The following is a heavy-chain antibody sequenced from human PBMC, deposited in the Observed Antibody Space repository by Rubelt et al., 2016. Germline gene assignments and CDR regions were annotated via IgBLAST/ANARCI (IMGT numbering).Heavy chain of an antibody. CDR2: ISGSGDST. CDR1: GFTFSSYA. V-gene: IGHV3-23*01. D-gene: IGHD3-22*01. Sequence: GGGLAQPGGSLRLSCAASGFTFSSYAMSWVRQAPGKGLEWVSAISGSGDSTYYADSVKGRFTISRDNSKNTLYLQMNSLRAEDTAVYYCAKALFYDSSRGIFDYWGQGTLVTVSS. J-gene: IGHJ4*02. CDR3: AKALFYDSSRGIFDY.